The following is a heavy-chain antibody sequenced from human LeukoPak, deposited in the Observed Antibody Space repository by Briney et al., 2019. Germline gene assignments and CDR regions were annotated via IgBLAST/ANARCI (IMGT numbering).Heavy chain of an antibody. J-gene: IGHJ6*02. CDR2: TYYRSKWYH. Sequence: SQTLSLTCALSGDTVSGYTAAWSWLRQSPSRGLEWLGRTYYRSKWYHDYAVSVKSRMTINPDTSKNQFSLQLNSVTPEDTAVDFCARDHHPYGSGKDYHYYGMDVWGQGTTVTVSS. V-gene: IGHV6-1*01. CDR3: ARDHHPYGSGKDYHYYGMDV. CDR1: GDTVSGYTAA. D-gene: IGHD3-10*01.